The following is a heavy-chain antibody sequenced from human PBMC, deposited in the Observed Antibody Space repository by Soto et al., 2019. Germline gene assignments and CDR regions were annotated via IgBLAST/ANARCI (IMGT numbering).Heavy chain of an antibody. V-gene: IGHV3-11*06. CDR2: ISGTSDSI. Sequence: QVQLVESGGGLVRPGGSLRLSCAASGFTFSDYYMSWIRQVPGKGLEWVAYISGTSDSITYADSVKGRFTISKDNAKTSLYLQMNSLRAEDTAVYYCARVAVITAAGTSDYWGQGTLVTVSS. J-gene: IGHJ4*02. CDR1: GFTFSDYY. D-gene: IGHD6-13*01. CDR3: ARVAVITAAGTSDY.